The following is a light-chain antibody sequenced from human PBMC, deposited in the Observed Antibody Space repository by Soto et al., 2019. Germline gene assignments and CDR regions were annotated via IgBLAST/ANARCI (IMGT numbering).Light chain of an antibody. V-gene: IGKV3-20*01. Sequence: EIVLTQSPGTLPFAPGETASLCCRARQSVTCNSLALYQQKPGQAPRLLRYSTFSRATCIPDRFSGSGSGSDFTITISRLEPEDFAVYFCRQYGSSTDTFSQGTRLEIK. CDR3: RQYGSSTDT. J-gene: IGKJ5*01. CDR2: STF. CDR1: QSVTCNS.